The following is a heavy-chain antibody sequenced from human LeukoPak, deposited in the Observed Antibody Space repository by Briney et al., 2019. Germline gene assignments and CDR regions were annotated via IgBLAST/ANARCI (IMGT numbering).Heavy chain of an antibody. CDR3: ARVRSLDSSDRQLDY. D-gene: IGHD3-22*01. CDR1: GYTFTGYY. V-gene: IGHV1-46*01. CDR2: IKPSGGDT. Sequence: ASVKVSCKASGYTFTGYYMHWVRQAPGQGLEWMGIIKPSGGDTSYAQTFQGRVFMTRDTSTSTVYMELSSLKSEDTAVYYCARVRSLDSSDRQLDYWGQGTLVTVSS. J-gene: IGHJ4*02.